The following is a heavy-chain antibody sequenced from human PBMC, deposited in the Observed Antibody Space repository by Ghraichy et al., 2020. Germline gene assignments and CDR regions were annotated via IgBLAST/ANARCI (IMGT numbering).Heavy chain of an antibody. CDR3: AKYRVEGNQRVSNTLDV. V-gene: IGHV3-30*02. CDR2: MLYEGNIK. Sequence: GESLNISCAASGFSVSYYAMSWVRQAPGKGLEWVANMLYEGNIKYYADSVKGRFTISRDITKNTLFLQMDSLGPEDAAVYYCAKYRVEGNQRVSNTLDVWDRGTTVTLSS. CDR1: GFSVSYYA. D-gene: IGHD1-1*01. J-gene: IGHJ6*02.